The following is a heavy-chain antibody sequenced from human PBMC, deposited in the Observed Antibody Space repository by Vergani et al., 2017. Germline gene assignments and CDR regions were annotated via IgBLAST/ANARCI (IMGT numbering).Heavy chain of an antibody. Sequence: QVQLVQSGAEVKKPGASVKVSCKASGYTFTSYGISWVRQAPGQGLEWMGWISADNGNTNYAQKLQGRVTMTTDTSTGTAYMELRSLRSDDTAVYYCARASRSIAIGVVVGFDYWGQGTTVTVSS. D-gene: IGHD3-22*01. V-gene: IGHV1-18*04. CDR1: GYTFTSYG. CDR2: ISADNGNT. CDR3: ARASRSIAIGVVVGFDY. J-gene: IGHJ4*03.